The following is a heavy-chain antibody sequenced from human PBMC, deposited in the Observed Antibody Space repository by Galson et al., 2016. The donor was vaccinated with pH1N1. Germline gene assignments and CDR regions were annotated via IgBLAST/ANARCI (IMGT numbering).Heavy chain of an antibody. CDR2: IYLGGSLI. CDR3: ARQNDYGDYRGDGFDI. CDR1: GYRFTNSW. D-gene: IGHD4-17*01. V-gene: IGHV5-51*01. J-gene: IGHJ3*02. Sequence: QSGAEVKKPGGSLKISCKGSGYRFTNSWIGWVRQMPGKGLEWMGIIYLGGSLIRYRPSFQGQVTISADKSINIVYLEWSSLKASDTATYYCARQNDYGDYRGDGFDIWGQGTMVTVSS.